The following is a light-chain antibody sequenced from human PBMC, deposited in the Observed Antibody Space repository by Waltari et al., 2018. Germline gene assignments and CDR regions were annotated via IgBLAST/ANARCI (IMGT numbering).Light chain of an antibody. CDR2: KAS. CDR3: QQYNSYSRA. J-gene: IGKJ5*01. Sequence: DIQMTQSPSTLSASIGDRVTITCRASQGIDNWLAWYQQKPGKAPNLLIYKASSLQSGVPSRFSGSGSGTEFTLTISNLQPEDFATYYCQQYNSYSRAFGQGTRLDIK. CDR1: QGIDNW. V-gene: IGKV1-5*03.